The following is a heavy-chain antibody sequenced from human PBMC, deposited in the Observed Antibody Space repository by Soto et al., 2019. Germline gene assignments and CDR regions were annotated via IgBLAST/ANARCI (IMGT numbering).Heavy chain of an antibody. CDR2: ISSSSSYI. J-gene: IGHJ4*02. CDR1: GFTFSSYS. D-gene: IGHD6-6*01. CDR3: ARDKPYSSSSNFDY. V-gene: IGHV3-21*01. Sequence: EVQLVESGGGLVKPGGSLRLSCAASGFTFSSYSMNWVRQAPGKGLEWVSSISSSSSYIYYADSVKGRFTISRDNAKNALYLQMNSLRAEDTAVYYCARDKPYSSSSNFDYWGQGTLVTVSS.